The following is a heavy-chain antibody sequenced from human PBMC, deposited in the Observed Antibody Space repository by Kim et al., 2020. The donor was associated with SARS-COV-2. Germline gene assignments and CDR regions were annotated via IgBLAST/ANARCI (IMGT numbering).Heavy chain of an antibody. CDR2: IYYSGST. D-gene: IGHD3-3*01. J-gene: IGHJ5*02. CDR1: GGSISSYY. CDR3: ARLRRITIFGVVIITWFDP. V-gene: IGHV4-59*08. Sequence: SETLSLTCTVSGGSISSYYWSWIRQPPGKGLEWIGYIYYSGSTNYNPSLKSRVTISVDTSKNQFSLTLSSVTAADTAVYYCARLRRITIFGVVIITWFDPWGQGTLVTVSS.